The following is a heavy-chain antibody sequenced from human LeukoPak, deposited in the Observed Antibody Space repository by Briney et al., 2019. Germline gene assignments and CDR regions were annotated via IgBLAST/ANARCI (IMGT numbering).Heavy chain of an antibody. V-gene: IGHV3-20*04. CDR2: INWNGGIT. Sequence: PGGSLRLSCGAPGFTFEDYGMSWVRQTPGKVLEWVSGINWNGGITGYAASVKRRFTISSDNAKNSLYVQMNGLRAEDTALYYCAKSYGGNSVAAIDISGPGTTVTVSA. CDR3: AKSYGGNSVAAIDI. J-gene: IGHJ3*02. CDR1: GFTFEDYG. D-gene: IGHD4-23*01.